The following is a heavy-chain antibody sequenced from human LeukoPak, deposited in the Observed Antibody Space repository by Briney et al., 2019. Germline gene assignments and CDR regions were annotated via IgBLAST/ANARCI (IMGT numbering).Heavy chain of an antibody. CDR3: ARGLGSYYYHFDY. J-gene: IGHJ4*02. CDR2: IYYSGST. V-gene: IGHV4-59*01. CDR1: GGSISSYY. D-gene: IGHD1-26*01. Sequence: SETLSLTCTVSGGSISSYYWSWIRQPPGKGLEWIGYIYYSGSTNYNPSLKSRVTISVDTSKNQFSLKLSSVTAADTAVYYCARGLGSYYYHFDYWGQGTLVTVSS.